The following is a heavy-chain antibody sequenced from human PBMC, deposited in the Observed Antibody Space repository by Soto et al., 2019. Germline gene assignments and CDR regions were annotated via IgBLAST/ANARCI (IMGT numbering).Heavy chain of an antibody. CDR2: MFYGVST. J-gene: IGHJ4*02. D-gene: IGHD3-3*02. CDR1: GSSTNSSGYY. V-gene: IGHV4-39*01. CDR3: ARLPSRHLVDY. Sequence: LSLPCTVSGSSTNSSGYYWGWIRQPPGKGLEWIGSMFYGVSTYYNPSLKSRVTVSVDTSKNQFSLNLRSVTAADTAVYYCARLPSRHLVDYWGQGTLVTVSS.